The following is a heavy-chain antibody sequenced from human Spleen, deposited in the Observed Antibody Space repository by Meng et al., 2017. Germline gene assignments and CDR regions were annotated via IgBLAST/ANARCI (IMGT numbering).Heavy chain of an antibody. CDR1: GGSISSGGHS. Sequence: QVQLQQSGPGLVKPSPTLSLTCTVSGGSISSGGHSWSLIRQHPGKGLEWIAYIYYSGSTYYNPSLKSRVSMSIDKSKNQCSLKLTSVTAADTAVYHCLRGSGGSVWGQGTLVTVSS. J-gene: IGHJ1*01. V-gene: IGHV4-31*09. CDR2: IYYSGST. CDR3: LRGSGGSV. D-gene: IGHD3-10*01.